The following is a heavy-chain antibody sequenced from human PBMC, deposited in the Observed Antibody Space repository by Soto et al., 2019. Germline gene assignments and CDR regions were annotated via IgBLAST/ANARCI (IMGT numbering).Heavy chain of an antibody. CDR3: AKDQGSSWYEIDY. D-gene: IGHD6-13*01. CDR2: INSDGSST. Sequence: GESLRLSCTASGFTFSSYWMHWVRQAPGKGLVWVSRINSDGSSTSYAGSVKGRFTISRDNAKNTLYLQMNSLRAEDTAVYYCAKDQGSSWYEIDYWGQETLFTV. J-gene: IGHJ4*02. V-gene: IGHV3-74*01. CDR1: GFTFSSYW.